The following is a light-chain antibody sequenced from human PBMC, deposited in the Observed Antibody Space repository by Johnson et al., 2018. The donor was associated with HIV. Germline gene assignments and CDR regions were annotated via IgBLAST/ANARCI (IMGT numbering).Light chain of an antibody. J-gene: IGLJ1*01. CDR2: ENN. V-gene: IGLV1-51*02. CDR3: GTWDSSLSADV. Sequence: QSVFTQPPSVSAAPGQRVTISCSGSSSNIGNNYVSWYQQLPGTAPKLLIYENNKRPSGIPDRFSGSKSGTSATLGITGLQTWDEADYYCGTWDSSLSADVFGTGTKVTVL. CDR1: SSNIGNNY.